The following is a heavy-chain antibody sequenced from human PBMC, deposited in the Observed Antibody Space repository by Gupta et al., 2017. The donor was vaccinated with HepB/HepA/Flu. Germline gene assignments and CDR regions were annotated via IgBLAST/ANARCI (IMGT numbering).Heavy chain of an antibody. CDR2: IYYSGST. V-gene: IGHV4-39*01. Sequence: QPQLQESGPGLVKPSETLSLTCTVSGGSISSSSYYWGWIRQPPGKGLEWIGSIYYSGSTFYNPSLKSRVTISVDTSKNQFSLKLSSGTAADTAVYYCARTATVVRQIYYYYGMDVWGQGTTVTVSS. J-gene: IGHJ6*02. D-gene: IGHD4-23*01. CDR3: ARTATVVRQIYYYYGMDV. CDR1: GGSISSSSYY.